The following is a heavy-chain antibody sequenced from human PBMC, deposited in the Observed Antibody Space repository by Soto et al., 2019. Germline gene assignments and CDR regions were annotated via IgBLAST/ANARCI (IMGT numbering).Heavy chain of an antibody. CDR3: AKGWTGSSSWYYLDY. CDR2: ISNTGGST. Sequence: EVQLLDSGGGLEQPGGSLRLSCAASGFTFSNYAMSWVRQAPGKGLEWVSTISNTGGSTYYADSVKGRFTISRDNSENTLYLQMNSLRAEDTALYYCAKGWTGSSSWYYLDYWGQGTLVTVSS. D-gene: IGHD6-13*01. V-gene: IGHV3-23*01. J-gene: IGHJ4*02. CDR1: GFTFSNYA.